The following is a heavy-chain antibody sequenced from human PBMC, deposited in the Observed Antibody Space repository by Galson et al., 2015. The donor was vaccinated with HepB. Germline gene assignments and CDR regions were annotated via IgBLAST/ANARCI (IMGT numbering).Heavy chain of an antibody. CDR2: INTNTGNP. CDR3: ARQVRGPPLDYFDY. Sequence: SVKVSCKASGYTFTSYAMNWVRQAPGQGLEWMGWINTNTGNPTYAQGFTGRFVFSLDTSVSTAYLQISSLKAEDTAVYYCARQVRGPPLDYFDYWGQGTLVTVSS. D-gene: IGHD3-10*01. J-gene: IGHJ4*02. CDR1: GYTFTSYA. V-gene: IGHV7-4-1*02.